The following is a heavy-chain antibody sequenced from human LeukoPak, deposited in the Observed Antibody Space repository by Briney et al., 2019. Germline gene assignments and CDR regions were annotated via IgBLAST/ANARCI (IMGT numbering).Heavy chain of an antibody. CDR3: ARDLNRYFDWLLHLDY. J-gene: IGHJ4*02. D-gene: IGHD3-9*01. V-gene: IGHV1-18*04. CDR1: GYTFTSYG. Sequence: ASVKVSCKASGYTFTSYGISWVRQAPGQGLEWMGWNSAYNGNTNYAQKLQGRVTMTTDTSTSTAYMELRSLRSDDTAVCYCARDLNRYFDWLLHLDYWGQGTLVTVSS. CDR2: NSAYNGNT.